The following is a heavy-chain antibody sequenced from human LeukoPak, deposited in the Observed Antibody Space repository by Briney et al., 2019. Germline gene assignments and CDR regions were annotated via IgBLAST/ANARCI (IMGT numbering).Heavy chain of an antibody. D-gene: IGHD5-24*01. J-gene: IGHJ4*02. CDR2: MHDSGII. CDR1: GGSISSYH. V-gene: IGHV4-59*01. Sequence: PSETLSLTCTVSGGSISSYHCSWIRQPPGKGLEWIGYMHDSGIINYNPSLESRVTISVDTSKNQFSLKLNSVTAADTAVYYCATGRDAYKTGYWGQGTLVTVSS. CDR3: ATGRDAYKTGY.